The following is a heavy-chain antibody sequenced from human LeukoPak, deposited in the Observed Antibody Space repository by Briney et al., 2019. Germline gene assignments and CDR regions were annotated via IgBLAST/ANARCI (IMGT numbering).Heavy chain of an antibody. CDR3: AAVGSTGLGKYYFDY. CDR1: GGSISSTRYS. V-gene: IGHV4-39*07. J-gene: IGHJ4*02. Sequence: KPSETLSLTCSVSGGSISSTRYSWGWIRQPPGKGPEWIGSIYYRGSTNYNPSLKSRVSISVDTSKNQFSLKLSAVTAADTAVYYCAAVGSTGLGKYYFDYWGQGILVTVSS. CDR2: IYYRGST. D-gene: IGHD3-10*01.